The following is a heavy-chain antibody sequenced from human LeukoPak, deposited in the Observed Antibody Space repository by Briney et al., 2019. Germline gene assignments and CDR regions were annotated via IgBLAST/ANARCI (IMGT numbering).Heavy chain of an antibody. CDR3: AKENCSGGSCFFDY. D-gene: IGHD2-15*01. CDR2: IWYDGSNK. CDR1: GFTFSSYD. J-gene: IGHJ4*02. V-gene: IGHV3-33*06. Sequence: GGSLRLSCAASGFTFSSYDIHWVRQAPGKGLEWVAVIWYDGSNKYYADSVKGRFTISRDNSKNTLYLQMNSLRAEDTAVYYCAKENCSGGSCFFDYWGQGTLVTVSS.